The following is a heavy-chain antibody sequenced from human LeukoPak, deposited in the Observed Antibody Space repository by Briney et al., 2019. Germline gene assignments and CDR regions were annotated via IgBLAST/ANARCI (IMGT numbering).Heavy chain of an antibody. Sequence: GSLRLSCAASGFIFNNYDMHWVRQAPGKGLEWVAIIWFDGSDKYYADSVKGRSTISRDNSKNTLYLQMNSLRAEDTAVYYCARGAYYFDYWGQGTLVTVSS. J-gene: IGHJ4*02. CDR3: ARGAYYFDY. CDR2: IWFDGSDK. V-gene: IGHV3-33*01. CDR1: GFIFNNYD.